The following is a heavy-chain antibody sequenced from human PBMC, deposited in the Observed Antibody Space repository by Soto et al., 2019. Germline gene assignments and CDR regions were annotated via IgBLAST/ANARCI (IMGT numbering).Heavy chain of an antibody. D-gene: IGHD5-18*01. Sequence: PSETLSLTCTVSGGSISSYYWSWIRQPPGKGLEWIGYFFYSGSTNYNPSLKSRVTITRDTSASTAYMELSSLRSEDTAVYYCARGLNGYLHYFDYWGQGTLVTVSS. CDR1: GGSISSYY. CDR2: FFYSGST. CDR3: ARGLNGYLHYFDY. V-gene: IGHV4-59*01. J-gene: IGHJ4*02.